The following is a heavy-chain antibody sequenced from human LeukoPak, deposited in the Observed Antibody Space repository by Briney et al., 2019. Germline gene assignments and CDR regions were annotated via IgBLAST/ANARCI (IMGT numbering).Heavy chain of an antibody. V-gene: IGHV2-5*02. Sequence: SGPTLVKPTPTPALTFTFSGFPRIPSAPGMGWIRQPPGRAVGRLTLIYWDDDKRYSASLKSRLTITKDNSKNQVVLSMTDMDAVDTATYYCAHRWVGSSWYWVYFDYWGPGTLVTVSS. CDR1: GFPRIPSAPG. CDR3: AHRWVGSSWYWVYFDY. J-gene: IGHJ4*02. CDR2: IYWDDDK. D-gene: IGHD6-13*01.